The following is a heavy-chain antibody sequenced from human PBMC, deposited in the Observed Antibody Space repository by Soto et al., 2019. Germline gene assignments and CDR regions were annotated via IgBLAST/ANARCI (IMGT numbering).Heavy chain of an antibody. CDR1: GFTISNYA. CDR2: ISGSDDRT. Sequence: EVQLLESGGGLEQPGGSLRLSCVASGFTISNYAMNWIRQAPGTGLEWVSSISGSDDRTFFADSVKGRFTISSDNSKNTVFLQLNNLRGEDTALYYCTKVGRGIDIYFDSWGQGTLVSVSS. J-gene: IGHJ4*02. CDR3: TKVGRGIDIYFDS. D-gene: IGHD2-15*01. V-gene: IGHV3-23*01.